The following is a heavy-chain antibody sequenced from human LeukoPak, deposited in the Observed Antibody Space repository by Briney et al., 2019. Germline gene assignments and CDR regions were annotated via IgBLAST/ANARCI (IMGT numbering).Heavy chain of an antibody. CDR3: AREGGYQYYYAMDV. V-gene: IGHV3-21*01. CDR1: GFTFKXYT. D-gene: IGHD3-16*01. J-gene: IGHJ6*02. CDR2: ISSSSSYI. Sequence: KXGGXXRLSCAASGFTFKXYTMHWVRXXPGMXLEXVSXISSSSSYIFYADSVKGRFTISRDNAKNSLYLQMSSLRAEDAAVYYCAREGGYQYYYAMDVWGQGTTVTVSS.